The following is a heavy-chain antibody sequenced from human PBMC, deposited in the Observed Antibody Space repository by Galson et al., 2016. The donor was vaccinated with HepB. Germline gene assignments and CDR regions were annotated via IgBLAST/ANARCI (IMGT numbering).Heavy chain of an antibody. CDR1: GGTFNNYG. J-gene: IGHJ4*02. D-gene: IGHD1-20*01. V-gene: IGHV1-69*13. CDR3: ARDSRITGTRFHFDY. Sequence: SVTVSCKASGGTFNNYGFSWVRQAPGQGLEWMGGIIPMFGTISYGKTFQGRVTISADESTSTAYMELRSLRSEDTAIYYCARDSRITGTRFHFDYWGQGTLVTVSS. CDR2: IIPMFGTI.